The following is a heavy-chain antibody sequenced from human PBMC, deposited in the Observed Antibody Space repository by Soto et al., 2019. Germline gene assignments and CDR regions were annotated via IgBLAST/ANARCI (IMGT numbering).Heavy chain of an antibody. V-gene: IGHV4-30-4*01. J-gene: IGHJ4*02. CDR2: IYYSGST. D-gene: IGHD2-15*01. CDR3: AREGPYCSGGSCYPRPVDY. CDR1: GGSISSGDYY. Sequence: SETLSLTCTVSGGSISSGDYYWSWIRQPPGKGLEWIGHIYYSGSTSYNPSLKSRITISINTSKNQFSLKLSSVTAADTAVYYCAREGPYCSGGSCYPRPVDYWGQGTLVTVSS.